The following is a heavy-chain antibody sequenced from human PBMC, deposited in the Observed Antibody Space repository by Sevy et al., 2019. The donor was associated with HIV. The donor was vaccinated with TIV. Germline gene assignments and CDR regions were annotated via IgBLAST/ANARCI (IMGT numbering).Heavy chain of an antibody. CDR1: GFTFSSYW. Sequence: GGSLRLSCAASGFTFSSYWMHWVRQAPGKGLVWVSRINSDGSSTSYADSVKGRFTISRDNAKNTLYLQMNSLRAEDTAVYYYARQSIAARYGMDVWGQGTTVTVSS. CDR2: INSDGSST. V-gene: IGHV3-74*01. D-gene: IGHD6-6*01. J-gene: IGHJ6*02. CDR3: ARQSIAARYGMDV.